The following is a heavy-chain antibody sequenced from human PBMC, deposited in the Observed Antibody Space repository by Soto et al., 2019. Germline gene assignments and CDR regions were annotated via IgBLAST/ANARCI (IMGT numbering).Heavy chain of an antibody. Sequence: GGSLSLSYAASGFTFDDYAMHWVRQAPGKGLEWVSGISWNSGSIGYADSVKGRFTISRDNAKNSLYLQMNSLRAEDTALYYCAKGRRVRWLQSNKGDACDFWGHGTSVTVSS. J-gene: IGHJ3*01. D-gene: IGHD5-12*01. CDR2: ISWNSGSI. V-gene: IGHV3-9*01. CDR3: AKGRRVRWLQSNKGDACDF. CDR1: GFTFDDYA.